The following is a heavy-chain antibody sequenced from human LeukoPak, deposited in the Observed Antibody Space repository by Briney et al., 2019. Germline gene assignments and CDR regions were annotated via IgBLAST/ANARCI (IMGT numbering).Heavy chain of an antibody. V-gene: IGHV1-2*02. D-gene: IGHD6-19*01. CDR1: GYTFIGYY. CDR3: ATHSIAVAGTGLDY. CDR2: INPNSGGT. J-gene: IGHJ4*02. Sequence: ASVKVSCKASGYTFIGYYMHWVRQAPGQGLEWMGWINPNSGGTNYAQKFQGRVTMTRDTSISTAYMELSRLRSGDTAVYYCATHSIAVAGTGLDYWGQGTLVTVSS.